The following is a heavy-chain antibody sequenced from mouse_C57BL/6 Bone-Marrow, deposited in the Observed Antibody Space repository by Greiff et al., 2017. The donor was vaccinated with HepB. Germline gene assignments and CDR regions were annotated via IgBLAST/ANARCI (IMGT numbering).Heavy chain of an antibody. D-gene: IGHD2-2*01. J-gene: IGHJ3*01. CDR2: IYPGDGDT. CDR1: GYAFSSSW. CDR3: ARSKVTTDAWFAY. V-gene: IGHV1-82*01. Sequence: QVQLQQSGPELVKPGASVKISCKASGYAFSSSWMNWVKQRPGKGLEWIGRIYPGDGDTNYNGKFKGKATLTADKSSSTAYMQLSSLTSEDSAVYFCARSKVTTDAWFAYWGQGTLVTVSA.